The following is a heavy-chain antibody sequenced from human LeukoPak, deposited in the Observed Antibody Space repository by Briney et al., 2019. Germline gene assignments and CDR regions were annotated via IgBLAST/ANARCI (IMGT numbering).Heavy chain of an antibody. D-gene: IGHD3/OR15-3a*01. J-gene: IGHJ4*02. CDR2: ISGSGVST. Sequence: GGSLRLSCAASGSTFSSYAMSWVRQAPGKGLEWVSGISGSGVSTYYADSVKDRFTISRDNSKNTLYMQMNSLRAEDTAVYYCARGRIGPDYWGQGTLLTVSS. CDR3: ARGRIGPDY. CDR1: GSTFSSYA. V-gene: IGHV3-23*01.